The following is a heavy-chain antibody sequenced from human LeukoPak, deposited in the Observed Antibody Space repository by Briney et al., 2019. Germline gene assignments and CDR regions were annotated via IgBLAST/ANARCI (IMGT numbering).Heavy chain of an antibody. CDR2: ISSSGGII. D-gene: IGHD3-10*02. CDR3: AELGITMIGGV. Sequence: GGSLRLSCAASGFMFSNYEMNWVRQAPGKGLEWVSYISSSGGIIHYADSMKGRVSVSRDNAKNSLYLQMNSLRAEDTAVYYCAELGITMIGGVWGKGTTVTISS. CDR1: GFMFSNYE. J-gene: IGHJ6*04. V-gene: IGHV3-48*03.